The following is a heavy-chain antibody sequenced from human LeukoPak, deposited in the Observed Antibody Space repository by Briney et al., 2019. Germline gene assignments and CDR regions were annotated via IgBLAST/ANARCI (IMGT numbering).Heavy chain of an antibody. CDR1: GFTFSSYW. Sequence: GGSLRLSCAASGFTFSSYWMHWVRQAPGKGLVWVSRINSDGSSTSYADSVKGRFTISRDNSKNTLYLQMNSLRAEDTAVYYCAKVWELNWFDPWGQGTLVTVSS. CDR3: AKVWELNWFDP. J-gene: IGHJ5*02. D-gene: IGHD1-26*01. CDR2: INSDGSST. V-gene: IGHV3-74*01.